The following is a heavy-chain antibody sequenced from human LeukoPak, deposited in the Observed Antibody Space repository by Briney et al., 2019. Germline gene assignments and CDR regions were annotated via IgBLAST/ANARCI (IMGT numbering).Heavy chain of an antibody. J-gene: IGHJ6*02. CDR2: ISAYNGNT. CDR3: AGGRQWLVRNYYYGMDV. Sequence: GASVTVSCKASGYTFTSYGISWVRQAPGQGLEWMGWISAYNGNTNYAQKLQGRVTMTTDTSTSTAYMELRSLRSDDTAVYYCAGGRQWLVRNYYYGMDVWGQGTTVTVPS. V-gene: IGHV1-18*01. D-gene: IGHD6-19*01. CDR1: GYTFTSYG.